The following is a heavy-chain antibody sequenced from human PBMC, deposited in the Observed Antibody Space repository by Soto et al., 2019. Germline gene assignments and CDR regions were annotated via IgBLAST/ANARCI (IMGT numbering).Heavy chain of an antibody. Sequence: QVQLQESGPGLVKPSETLSLTCTVSGGSISSYYWSWIRQPPGKGLEWIGYIYYSGSTNYNPSLKSRVNISVDTSKNQFSLKLSSVTAADTAVYYCARALYDYGAYWFDPWGQGTLVTVSS. CDR1: GGSISSYY. CDR2: IYYSGST. J-gene: IGHJ5*02. V-gene: IGHV4-59*01. CDR3: ARALYDYGAYWFDP. D-gene: IGHD4-17*01.